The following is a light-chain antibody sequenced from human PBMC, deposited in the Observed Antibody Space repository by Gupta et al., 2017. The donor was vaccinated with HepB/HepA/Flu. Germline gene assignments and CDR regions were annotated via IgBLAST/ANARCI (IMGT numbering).Light chain of an antibody. J-gene: IGKJ2*01. CDR3: QQCGRSPLEYT. Sequence: ELVLTQSPGTLSLSPGETATLSCRASPTLSINTLAWYQQKPGQAPRLLISGADRRATGIPDRFSVSGSGTDFTLTIRRLEPEDFAVYYCQQCGRSPLEYTFGQGTKLKIK. CDR2: GAD. CDR1: PTLSINT. V-gene: IGKV3-20*01.